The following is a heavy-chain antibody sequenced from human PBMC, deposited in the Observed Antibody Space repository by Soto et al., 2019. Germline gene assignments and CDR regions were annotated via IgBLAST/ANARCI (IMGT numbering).Heavy chain of an antibody. D-gene: IGHD1-26*01. CDR3: PSGGDTTYSFDC. CDR1: GFSLSTSGVG. J-gene: IGHJ4*02. CDR2: IYGDDDK. Sequence: QITLKESGPTLVKPTQTLTLTCTFSGFSLSTSGVGVGWIRQPPGKALEWLALIYGDDDKRYSPPLKSRLTTTKDPAHTQVALTMTNMNPVDTATYYCPSGGDTTYSFDCWGQGTLVTVSS. V-gene: IGHV2-5*02.